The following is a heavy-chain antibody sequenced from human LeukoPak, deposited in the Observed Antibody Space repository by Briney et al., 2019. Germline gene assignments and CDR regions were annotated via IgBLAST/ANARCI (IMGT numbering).Heavy chain of an antibody. Sequence: ASVKVSCKASGGTFSSYAISWVRQAPGKGLEWMGGFDPEDGETIYAQKFQGRVTMTEDTSTDTAYMELSSLRSEDTAVYYCATSPFLSSNSYYWGQGTLVTVSS. D-gene: IGHD4-11*01. J-gene: IGHJ4*02. CDR1: GGTFSSYA. CDR3: ATSPFLSSNSYY. CDR2: FDPEDGET. V-gene: IGHV1-24*01.